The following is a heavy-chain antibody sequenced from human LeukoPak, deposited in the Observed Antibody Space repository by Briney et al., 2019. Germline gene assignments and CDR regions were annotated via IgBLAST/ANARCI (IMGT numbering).Heavy chain of an antibody. CDR2: INHSGST. V-gene: IGHV4-39*07. Sequence: SETLSLTCTVSGGSISSSSYYWSWIRQPPGKGLEWIGEINHSGSTNYNPSLKSRVTISVDTSKNQFSLKLSSVTAADTAVYYCARVSRRSYYYGSGSYYDYGMDVWGQGTTVTVSS. CDR1: GGSISSSSYY. CDR3: ARVSRRSYYYGSGSYYDYGMDV. D-gene: IGHD3-10*01. J-gene: IGHJ6*02.